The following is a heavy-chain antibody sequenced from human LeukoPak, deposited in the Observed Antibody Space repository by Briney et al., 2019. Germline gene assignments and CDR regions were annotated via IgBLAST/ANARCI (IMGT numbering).Heavy chain of an antibody. J-gene: IGHJ5*02. Sequence: SETLSLTCTVSGGSISSYYWSWIRQPPGKGLEWIGYIYYSGSTNYNPSLKSRVTISGDTSKNQFSLKLSSVTAADTAVYYCARGGPHYVWGSYREYNWFDPWGQGTLVTVSS. D-gene: IGHD3-16*02. CDR2: IYYSGST. V-gene: IGHV4-59*12. CDR1: GGSISSYY. CDR3: ARGGPHYVWGSYREYNWFDP.